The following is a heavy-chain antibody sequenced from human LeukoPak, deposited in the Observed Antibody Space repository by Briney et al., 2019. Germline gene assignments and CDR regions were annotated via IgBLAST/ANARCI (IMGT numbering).Heavy chain of an antibody. J-gene: IGHJ4*02. V-gene: IGHV3-23*01. Sequence: GCLRLSCAASGLTFSSYAMIWVRQAPGKGLEWVSGISAGGNSPYYADSVKGRFTISRDNSKNTLYLQMNSLRAEDTAVYYCAKDTLIAVAGLYYFDYWGQGTLVTVSS. CDR1: GLTFSSYA. CDR2: ISAGGNSP. D-gene: IGHD6-19*01. CDR3: AKDTLIAVAGLYYFDY.